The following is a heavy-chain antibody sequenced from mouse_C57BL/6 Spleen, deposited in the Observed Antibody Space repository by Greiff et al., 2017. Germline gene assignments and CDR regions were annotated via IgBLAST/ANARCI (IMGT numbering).Heavy chain of an antibody. CDR3: ARTVSNYRYYFDY. D-gene: IGHD2-5*01. CDR1: GFSLTSYG. Sequence: VMLVESGPGLVQPSQSLSITCTVSGFSLTSYGVHWVRQSPGKGLEWLGVIWSGGSTDYNAAFISRLSISKDNSKSQVFFKMNSLQADDTAIYYCARTVSNYRYYFDYWGQGTTLTVSS. CDR2: IWSGGST. V-gene: IGHV2-2*01. J-gene: IGHJ2*01.